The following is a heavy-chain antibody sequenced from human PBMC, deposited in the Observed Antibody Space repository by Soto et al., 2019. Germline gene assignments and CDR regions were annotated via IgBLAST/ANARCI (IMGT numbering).Heavy chain of an antibody. CDR2: MNPNSGNT. CDR3: ARGKKTWGHIVVVLAGPPSCFDT. Sequence: ASVKVSCKASGYTFTSYDINWVRQATGQGLEWMGWMNPNSGNTGYAQKFQGRVTMTRNTSISTAYMELSSLRSEDTAVYYCARGKKTWGHIVVVLAGPPSCFDTWCPGTLVTVSS. CDR1: GYTFTSYD. V-gene: IGHV1-8*01. D-gene: IGHD2-15*01. J-gene: IGHJ5*02.